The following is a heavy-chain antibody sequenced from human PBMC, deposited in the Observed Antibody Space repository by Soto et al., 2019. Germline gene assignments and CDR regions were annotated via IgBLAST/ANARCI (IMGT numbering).Heavy chain of an antibody. D-gene: IGHD2-21*02. CDR1: GYTFTSYG. J-gene: IGHJ4*02. CDR3: ARDGEFSYCGGDCYPADY. V-gene: IGHV1-18*01. CDR2: ISAYNGNT. Sequence: QVQLVQSGAEVKKPGASVKVSCKASGYTFTSYGISWVRQAPGQGLEWMGGISAYNGNTNYAQKLQGRVTMTTDTSTRTAYRELRSLRSDDKAVDYCARDGEFSYCGGDCYPADYWGQGTLVTVSS.